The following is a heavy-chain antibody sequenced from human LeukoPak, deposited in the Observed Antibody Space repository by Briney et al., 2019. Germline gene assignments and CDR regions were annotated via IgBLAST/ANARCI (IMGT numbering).Heavy chain of an antibody. V-gene: IGHV1-69*05. CDR1: GGTFSSYA. D-gene: IGHD3-22*01. Sequence: SVKVSCKASGGTFSSYAISWVRQAPGQPLEWMGGIIPIFGTANYAQKFQGRVTITTDESTSTAYMELSSLRSEDTPVYYCASPLNDSSGYYPLDYWGQGTLVTVSS. J-gene: IGHJ4*02. CDR3: ASPLNDSSGYYPLDY. CDR2: IIPIFGTA.